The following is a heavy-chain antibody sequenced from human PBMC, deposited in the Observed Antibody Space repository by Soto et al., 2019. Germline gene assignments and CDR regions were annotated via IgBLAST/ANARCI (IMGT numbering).Heavy chain of an antibody. CDR3: ARARLTGGPVYFDY. Sequence: SETLSLTCTVSGGSISSGGYYWSWIRQHPGKGLEWIGYIYYSGSTYYNPSLKSRVTISVDTSKNQFSLKLSSVTAADTAVYYCARARLTGGPVYFDYWGQGTLVTVSS. CDR2: IYYSGST. CDR1: GGSISSGGYY. J-gene: IGHJ4*02. V-gene: IGHV4-31*03. D-gene: IGHD7-27*01.